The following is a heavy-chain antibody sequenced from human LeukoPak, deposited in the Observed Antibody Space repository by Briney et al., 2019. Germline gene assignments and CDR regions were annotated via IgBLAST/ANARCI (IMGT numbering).Heavy chain of an antibody. V-gene: IGHV1-2*02. CDR3: ARDKSGRQQLVYYYYYGMDV. J-gene: IGHJ6*02. CDR2: INPNSGGT. Sequence: GASVNVSCKASGYTFTGYYMHWVRQAPGQGLEWMGWINPNSGGTNYAQKFQGRVTMTRDTSISTAYMELSRLRSDDTAVYYCARDKSGRQQLVYYYYYGMDVWGQGTTVTVSS. CDR1: GYTFTGYY. D-gene: IGHD6-13*01.